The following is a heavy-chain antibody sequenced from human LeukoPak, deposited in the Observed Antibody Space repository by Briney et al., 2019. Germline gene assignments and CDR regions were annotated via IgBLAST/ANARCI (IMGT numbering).Heavy chain of an antibody. J-gene: IGHJ4*02. CDR2: INPGSGAT. D-gene: IGHD3-10*02. Sequence: ASVKVSCKASGYTFTSYGISWVRQAPGQGLEWMGWINPGSGATEYAQKFQGRFTMTRDTSIDTAYIELNSLTSDDTALYFCARALVRGVIMPANYWGQGTLVTVSS. V-gene: IGHV1-18*01. CDR1: GYTFTSYG. CDR3: ARALVRGVIMPANY.